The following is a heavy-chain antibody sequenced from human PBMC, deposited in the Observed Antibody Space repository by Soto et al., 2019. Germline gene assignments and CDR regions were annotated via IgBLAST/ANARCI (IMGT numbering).Heavy chain of an antibody. CDR1: GYTFTSYK. D-gene: IGHD3-22*01. CDR3: ARLYSDGSGFYYREFDY. J-gene: IGHJ4*02. V-gene: IGHV1-18*01. Sequence: VQLVQSGVEVKKPGASVKVSCEASGYTFTSYKISWLRQAPGQGLEWLGWINPHNGKTDYAQKVQDRVTTTADTSTSTAYMELRSVRSDDTAMYYCARLYSDGSGFYYREFDYWGQGTLVTVSS. CDR2: INPHNGKT.